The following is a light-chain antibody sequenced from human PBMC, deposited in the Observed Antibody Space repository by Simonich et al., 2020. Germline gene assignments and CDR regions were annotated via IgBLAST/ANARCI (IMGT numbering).Light chain of an antibody. Sequence: QSALTQPPSASGSPGQSVTISCTGTSSDVGGYNYVSWYQQHPGKAPKLMIYEVSKRPAGFPDLFSGSKSGNTASLTVSGLQAEDEADYYCSSYAGSNNYWVFGGGTKLTVL. CDR1: SSDVGGYNY. V-gene: IGLV2-8*01. J-gene: IGLJ3*02. CDR2: EVS. CDR3: SSYAGSNNYWV.